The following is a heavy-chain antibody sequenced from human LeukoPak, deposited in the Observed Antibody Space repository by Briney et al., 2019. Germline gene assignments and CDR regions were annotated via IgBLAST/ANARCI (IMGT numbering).Heavy chain of an antibody. CDR1: GYTFSDYY. D-gene: IGHD1-26*01. CDR3: TTGSPPFGY. V-gene: IGHV1-2*02. J-gene: IGHJ4*02. CDR2: INPNSDDT. Sequence: ASVKVSCKASGYTFSDYYIHWVRQAPGQGPEWMGYINPNSDDTNFAQNFQGRVTMTRDTSISTAYMELTRLRSDDTAVYYCTTGSPPFGYWGQGTLVTVSS.